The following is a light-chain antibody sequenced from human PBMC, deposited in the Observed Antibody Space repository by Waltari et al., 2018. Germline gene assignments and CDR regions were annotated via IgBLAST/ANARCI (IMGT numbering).Light chain of an antibody. CDR1: SLDVGTYKF. CDR2: EIN. CDR3: CSYVTGDTWV. Sequence: QSALTQPAPVSGSPGQSITLSCPGTSLDVGTYKFFSWYQQHPGKAPKLMIYEINQRPSGISNRFSGSKFGNTAVLTISGLQTDDEADYYCCSYVTGDTWVFGGGTRVAVL. V-gene: IGLV2-23*02. J-gene: IGLJ3*02.